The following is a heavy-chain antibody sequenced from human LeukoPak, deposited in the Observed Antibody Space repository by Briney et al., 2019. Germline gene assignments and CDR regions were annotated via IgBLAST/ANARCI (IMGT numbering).Heavy chain of an antibody. Sequence: QPGGSLRLSCAASGFTFSTYWMPWVRQSPGKGLEWVANIKPDGSEKYFVDSVKGRFTISRDNAKNALYLEMNSLRAEDTAEYFCARERMYSGSGSTYPYYDYWGQGTLVTVSS. J-gene: IGHJ4*02. CDR2: IKPDGSEK. D-gene: IGHD3-10*01. V-gene: IGHV3-7*01. CDR3: ARERMYSGSGSTYPYYDY. CDR1: GFTFSTYW.